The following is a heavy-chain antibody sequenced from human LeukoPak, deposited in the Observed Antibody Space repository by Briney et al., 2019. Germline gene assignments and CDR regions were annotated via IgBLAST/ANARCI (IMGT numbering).Heavy chain of an antibody. J-gene: IGHJ4*02. Sequence: PGGSLRLSCAASGFTLSSYWMSWVRQAPGKGLERVANIKEDGSEKYYVDSVKGRFTISRDNAENSLYLQVNSLRAEDTAVYYCARRFGSWGQGTLVTVSS. D-gene: IGHD3-16*01. CDR2: IKEDGSEK. V-gene: IGHV3-7*01. CDR3: ARRFGS. CDR1: GFTLSSYW.